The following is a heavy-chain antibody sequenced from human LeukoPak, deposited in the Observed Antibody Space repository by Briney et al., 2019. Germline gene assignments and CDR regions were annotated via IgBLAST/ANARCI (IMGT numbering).Heavy chain of an antibody. V-gene: IGHV1-69*13. J-gene: IGHJ6*02. CDR3: ARSTTYYYDSSGYYYVDYYYYYGMDV. Sequence: GASVNVSCKASGGTSSSYAISWVRQAPGQGLEWMGGIIPIFGTANYAQKFQGRVTITADESTSTAYMELSSLRSEDTAVYYCARSTTYYYDSSGYYYVDYYYYYGMDVWGQGTTVTVSS. CDR2: IIPIFGTA. D-gene: IGHD3-22*01. CDR1: GGTSSSYA.